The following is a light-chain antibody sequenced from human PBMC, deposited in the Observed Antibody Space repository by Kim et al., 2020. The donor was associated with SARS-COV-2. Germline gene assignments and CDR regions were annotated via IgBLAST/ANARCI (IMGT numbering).Light chain of an antibody. CDR1: QDSSRY. J-gene: IGKJ1*01. V-gene: IGKV1-39*01. Sequence: ASVGDRVTITCRASQDSSRYLNRYQQKPGKAPKLLIYTASSLQSGVPSRFTGSGSETDFTLTISSLQPEDFATYYCQQTYSASRTFGQGTKVDIK. CDR2: TAS. CDR3: QQTYSASRT.